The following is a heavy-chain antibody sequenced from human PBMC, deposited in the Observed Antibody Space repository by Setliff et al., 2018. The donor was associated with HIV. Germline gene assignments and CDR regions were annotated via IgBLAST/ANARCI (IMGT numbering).Heavy chain of an antibody. CDR1: GGSINNYF. D-gene: IGHD1-1*01. CDR2: IYYSGET. J-gene: IGHJ4*02. V-gene: IGHV4-59*01. CDR3: AKGAGFXRGYPFDH. Sequence: SETLSLTCTVSGGSINNYFWSWIRQSPGRGLEWIGYIYYSGETNYNPSLKSRVTFSVDTSKNQFSLKLSSVTAADSAVYYCAKGAGFXRGYPFDHWGQGRQVTVSS.